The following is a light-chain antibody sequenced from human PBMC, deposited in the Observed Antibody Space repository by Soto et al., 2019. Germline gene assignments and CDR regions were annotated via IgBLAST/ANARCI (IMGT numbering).Light chain of an antibody. CDR3: HHYNQLFQT. Sequence: VMTQSPATLSVSPGERVTLACRASQSINNNLAWFQQKPGHAPRLLIYDGSTRATGIPDSFSGRGSGTDFTLTISRLQSEDFAVEYWHHYNQLFQTFGQGTKVEMK. V-gene: IGKV3-15*01. CDR2: DGS. J-gene: IGKJ1*01. CDR1: QSINNN.